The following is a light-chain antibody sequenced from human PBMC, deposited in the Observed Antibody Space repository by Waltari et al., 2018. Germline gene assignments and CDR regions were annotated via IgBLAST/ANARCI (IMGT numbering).Light chain of an antibody. CDR3: MQSKQFPLT. V-gene: IGKV2D-29*01. Sequence: EILMTQTPLSLSVTPGQSASISCKSSQSLLHTDGKTYLYWYLQKPGQPPQLLIDELNKRFSGVADRFSGSGSGTDFTLKISRVEAEDVGFYYCMQSKQFPLTFGGGTKVEIK. CDR2: ELN. J-gene: IGKJ4*01. CDR1: QSLLHTDGKTY.